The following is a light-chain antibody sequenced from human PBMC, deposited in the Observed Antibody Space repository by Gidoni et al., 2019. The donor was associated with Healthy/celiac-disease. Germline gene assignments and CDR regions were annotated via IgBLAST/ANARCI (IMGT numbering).Light chain of an antibody. CDR3: QQYYSTPPT. J-gene: IGKJ2*01. CDR2: WAS. CDR1: QSVLYSSNNKNY. V-gene: IGKV4-1*01. Sequence: DIVMSQSPDSLAVSLGERATINCKSSQSVLYSSNNKNYLAWYQQKPGQPPKLLIYWASTRESGVPDRLRGSGSGTDFTLTISRLQAEDVAVYDCQQYYSTPPTFGQGTKLEIK.